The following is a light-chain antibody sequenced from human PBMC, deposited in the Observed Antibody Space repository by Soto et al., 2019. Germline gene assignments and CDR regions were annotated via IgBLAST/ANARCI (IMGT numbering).Light chain of an antibody. J-gene: IGLJ1*01. CDR1: ASDIGGYTF. CDR2: DVN. CDR3: SAHGGTNPYV. V-gene: IGLV2-8*01. Sequence: QSALTQPPSASGSPGQSVAISCTGTASDIGGYTFVSWYQQHPGKAPKLLIYDVNKRPSGVPDRSSGSKSGNTASLTVSWLQAEDEADYYCSAHGGTNPYVFGTGTQLTVL.